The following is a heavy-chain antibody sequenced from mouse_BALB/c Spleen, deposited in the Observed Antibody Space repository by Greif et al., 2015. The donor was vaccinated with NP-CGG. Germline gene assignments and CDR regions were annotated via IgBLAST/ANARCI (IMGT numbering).Heavy chain of an antibody. CDR1: GYTFTSYV. Sequence: VQLKQSGPELVEPGASVKTSCKASGYTFTSYVLHWVKQRPGQGLEWIGSITPYNDGNNYDEKFKGKVTLTSDKSSSTAYMELSSLTSEDSAVYYCARRRYDLYYFDYWGQGTTLIVSS. CDR2: ITPYNDGN. CDR3: ARRRYDLYYFDY. V-gene: IGHV1-14*01. D-gene: IGHD2-14*01. J-gene: IGHJ2*01.